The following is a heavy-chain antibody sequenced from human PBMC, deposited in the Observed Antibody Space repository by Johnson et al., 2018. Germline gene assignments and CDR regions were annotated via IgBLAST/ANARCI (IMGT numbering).Heavy chain of an antibody. CDR1: GYTFTSYD. CDR2: MNPNSGNT. Sequence: QVQLVQSGAEVKKXGASVKVXCKASGYTFTSYDINWVRQATGQGLEWMGWMNPNSGNTGYAQTFQGRVTMTRNTSISTAYMELSSLRSEDPAVYYCARNVAAPYYYYYMDVWGKGTTVTVSS. J-gene: IGHJ6*03. CDR3: ARNVAAPYYYYYMDV. D-gene: IGHD6-6*01. V-gene: IGHV1-8*01.